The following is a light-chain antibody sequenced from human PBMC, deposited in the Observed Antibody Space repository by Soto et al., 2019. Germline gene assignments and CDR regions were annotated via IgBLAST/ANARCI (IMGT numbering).Light chain of an antibody. V-gene: IGKV3-20*01. Sequence: EIMLTQSPGTLSLSPGERATLSCRASQSVSSSYLAWYQQKPGQAPRLLIYGASSRATGIPDRFSGSGPGTDFTLTISRLEPEDFAVYYCQQYGSSPGTFGQGAKVDI. J-gene: IGKJ1*01. CDR3: QQYGSSPGT. CDR2: GAS. CDR1: QSVSSSY.